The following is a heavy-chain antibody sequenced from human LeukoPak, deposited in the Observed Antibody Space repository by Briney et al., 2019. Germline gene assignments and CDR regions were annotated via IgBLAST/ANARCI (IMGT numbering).Heavy chain of an antibody. CDR2: VYHSGTT. Sequence: SETLSLTCTVSGGSISGSSYYWGWIRQPPGKGLQWIGSVYHSGTTFYNPSLKSRVTISVDTSKNQFSLKLSSVTAADTAVYYCARVSYSSSWYYHYMDVWGKGTTVTVSS. J-gene: IGHJ6*03. CDR3: ARVSYSSSWYYHYMDV. CDR1: GGSISGSSYY. V-gene: IGHV4-39*07. D-gene: IGHD6-13*01.